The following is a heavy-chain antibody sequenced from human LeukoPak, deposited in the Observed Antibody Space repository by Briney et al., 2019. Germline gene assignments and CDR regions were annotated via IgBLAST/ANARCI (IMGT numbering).Heavy chain of an antibody. J-gene: IGHJ4*02. CDR1: AFTFSSYT. V-gene: IGHV3-23*01. CDR3: AKDYYDSSGYYPYNDY. D-gene: IGHD3-22*01. CDR2: NSGSGGST. Sequence: GGSLRLSCAASAFTFSSYTMNWVRQAPGKGLEWVSANSGSGGSTYYADSVKGRFTISRDNSKNTLYLQMNSLRAEDTAVYYCAKDYYDSSGYYPYNDYWGQGTLVTVSS.